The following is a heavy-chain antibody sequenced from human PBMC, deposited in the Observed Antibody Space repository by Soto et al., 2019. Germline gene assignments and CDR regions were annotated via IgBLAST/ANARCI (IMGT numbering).Heavy chain of an antibody. CDR3: ARVEMTTVFFDY. V-gene: IGHV3-48*03. D-gene: IGHD4-4*01. CDR1: GFSFSDYE. J-gene: IGHJ4*02. CDR2: MSSTGADI. Sequence: XGSLRLSCSVSGFSFSDYEMNWVRQAPGKGLEWVAYMSSTGADIEYADSVKGRFSISRDNAKNSLYLRMNSLRAEDTGVYYCARVEMTTVFFDYWGQGTLVTVSS.